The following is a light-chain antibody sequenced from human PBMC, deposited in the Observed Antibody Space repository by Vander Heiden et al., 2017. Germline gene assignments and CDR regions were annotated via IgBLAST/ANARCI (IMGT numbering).Light chain of an antibody. CDR2: EVT. J-gene: IGLJ1*01. Sequence: QSALTQPPSASGSPGQSVTVSCTGTSSDVGGYSYVSWYQQHPGKAPKPLIYEVTKRPSGVPDRFSGSKSGNTASLTVSGLQAEDEADYYCSSYGGSNNYVFGSGTKVTVL. CDR3: SSYGGSNNYV. V-gene: IGLV2-8*01. CDR1: SSDVGGYSY.